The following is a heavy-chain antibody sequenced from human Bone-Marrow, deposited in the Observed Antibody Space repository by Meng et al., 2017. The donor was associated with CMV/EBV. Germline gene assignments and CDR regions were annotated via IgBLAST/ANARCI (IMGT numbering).Heavy chain of an antibody. J-gene: IGHJ3*02. CDR3: ARELSGITIFGVVGCFDI. CDR1: GGTFSSYT. CDR2: IIPILGIA. V-gene: IGHV1-69*10. Sequence: VKVSCKASGGTFSSYTISWVRQAPGQGLEWMGRIIPILGIANYAQKFQGRVTITADKSTSTAYMELSSLRSEDTAVYYCARELSGITIFGVVGCFDIWGQGTMVTVSS. D-gene: IGHD3-3*01.